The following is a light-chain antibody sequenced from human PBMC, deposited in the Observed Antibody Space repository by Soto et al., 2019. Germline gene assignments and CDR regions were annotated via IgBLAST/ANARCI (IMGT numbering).Light chain of an antibody. CDR3: QQRSNWPPNT. CDR1: HNISIY. Sequence: VVLTQSPATLSLSPGETASLSCRATHNISIYLAWYQQKLGQPPRLLIFDASNRATGIPARFIGSGSGTDFTLTVSSLAPEDFALYFCQQRSNWPPNTFGQGTKLEMK. V-gene: IGKV3-11*01. CDR2: DAS. J-gene: IGKJ2*01.